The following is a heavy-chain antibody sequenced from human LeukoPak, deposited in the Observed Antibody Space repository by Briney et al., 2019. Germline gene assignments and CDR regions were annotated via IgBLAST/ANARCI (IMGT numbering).Heavy chain of an antibody. Sequence: SQTLSLTCAISGDDVSTNKATWNWIRQSPWRGLEWLGRTYYRSQWYNDYAVSVKSRITITPDTSTNQFSLHLNSVTPDDTAVYYCVRLVGNSWLDYWGQGTLVTVSS. CDR3: VRLVGNSWLDY. CDR2: TYYRSQWYN. D-gene: IGHD6-13*01. J-gene: IGHJ4*02. CDR1: GDDVSTNKAT. V-gene: IGHV6-1*01.